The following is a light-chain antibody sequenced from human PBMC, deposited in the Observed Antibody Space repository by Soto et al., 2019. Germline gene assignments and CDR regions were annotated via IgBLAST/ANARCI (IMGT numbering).Light chain of an antibody. J-gene: IGLJ2*01. Sequence: QSILTQPASVSESPGQSITISCTGTSSDVGTYNLVTWYQQHPGKAPKLIIYEGNKRPSGVSNRFSASKSGNTASPTISGLLAEDEADYYCCSYAPSRTLLFGGGTQLTVL. CDR2: EGN. CDR3: CSYAPSRTLL. V-gene: IGLV2-23*01. CDR1: SSDVGTYNL.